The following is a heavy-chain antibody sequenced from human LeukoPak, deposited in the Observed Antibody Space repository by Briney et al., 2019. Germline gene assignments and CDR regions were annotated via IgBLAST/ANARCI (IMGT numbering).Heavy chain of an antibody. V-gene: IGHV3-7*01. CDR1: GFTFSSYW. J-gene: IGHJ3*02. CDR2: IKQDGSDK. Sequence: GGSLRLSCLDSGFTFSSYWKSWVRQAPGKGLEWVANIKQDGSDKYYVDSVKGRFTISRDNAKNSLYLQMNSLRAEDTAVYFCASGPRWVGAAWAHSFNIWGQGTMVTVSS. D-gene: IGHD2-15*01. CDR3: ASGPRWVGAAWAHSFNI.